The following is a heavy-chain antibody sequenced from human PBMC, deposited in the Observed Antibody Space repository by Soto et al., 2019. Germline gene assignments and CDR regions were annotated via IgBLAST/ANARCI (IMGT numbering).Heavy chain of an antibody. CDR3: ILGYCISTSCFPEFDY. V-gene: IGHV3-30-3*01. CDR1: GFTFGSSA. CDR2: ISYDGSNK. D-gene: IGHD2-2*01. J-gene: IGHJ4*02. Sequence: GGSLSLSCAASGFTFGSSAMHWVRQAPAKGLEWVAVISYDGSNKYYADSVKGRFTISRDNSKNTLYLQMNSLRAEDTAVYYCILGYCISTSCFPEFDYWGQGTLVTVSS.